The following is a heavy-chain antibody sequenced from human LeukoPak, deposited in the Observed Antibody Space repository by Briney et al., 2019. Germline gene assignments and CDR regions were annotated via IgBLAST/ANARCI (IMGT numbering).Heavy chain of an antibody. Sequence: ASVKVSCKASGYTFTGYYMHWVRQAPGQGLEWMGWISAYNGNTDYAQKLQGRVTMTTDTSTSTAYMELRSLRSDDTAVYYCARDYDYVWGSPGSAFDIWGQGTMVTVSS. CDR3: ARDYDYVWGSPGSAFDI. CDR2: ISAYNGNT. J-gene: IGHJ3*02. CDR1: GYTFTGYY. D-gene: IGHD3-16*01. V-gene: IGHV1-18*04.